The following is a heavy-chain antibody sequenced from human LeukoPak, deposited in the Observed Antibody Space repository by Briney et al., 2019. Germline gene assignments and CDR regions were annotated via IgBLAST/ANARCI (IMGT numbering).Heavy chain of an antibody. CDR1: GFTFSRNW. J-gene: IGHJ3*02. CDR3: VRDNDKYPFDI. D-gene: IGHD1-1*01. CDR2: IKYDGSYA. Sequence: GGSLRLSCAASGFTFSRNWMHWVRLGSGKGLVWVSRIKYDGSYANYADSVKGRFTISRDNAKNTLYLQMNSLRAEDTAVYFCVRDNDKYPFDIWGQGTMVTVSS. V-gene: IGHV3-74*01.